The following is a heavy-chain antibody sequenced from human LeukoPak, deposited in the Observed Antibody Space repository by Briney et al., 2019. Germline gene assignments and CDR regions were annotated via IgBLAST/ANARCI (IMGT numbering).Heavy chain of an antibody. CDR3: ARVQSGGGLAAAGPFDY. D-gene: IGHD6-13*01. J-gene: IGHJ4*02. Sequence: PGTSLRLSCAASGFIFDDYAVHWVRQAPGKGLEWVSGISWNSGSMEYADSAKGRFTISRDNAKSFLYLQMNSPRVEDTALYYCARVQSGGGLAAAGPFDYWGQGTLVTVST. CDR2: ISWNSGSM. V-gene: IGHV3-9*01. CDR1: GFIFDDYA.